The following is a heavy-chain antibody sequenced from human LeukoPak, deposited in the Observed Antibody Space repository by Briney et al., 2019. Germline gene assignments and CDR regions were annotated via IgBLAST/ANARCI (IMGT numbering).Heavy chain of an antibody. D-gene: IGHD6-19*01. Sequence: SETLSLTCTVSGGSIRSYYWSWIRQPPGKGLEWIGYIYYSGSTNYNPSLKSRVTISVDTSKNQFSLKLSSVTAADTAVYYCARLDSSGWWPYDYWGQGTLVTVSS. CDR2: IYYSGST. CDR1: GGSIRSYY. V-gene: IGHV4-59*08. CDR3: ARLDSSGWWPYDY. J-gene: IGHJ4*02.